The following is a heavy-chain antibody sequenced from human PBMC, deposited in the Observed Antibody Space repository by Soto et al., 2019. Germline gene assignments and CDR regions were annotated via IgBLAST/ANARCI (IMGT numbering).Heavy chain of an antibody. CDR2: VDPEDGET. Sequence: EVQLVQSGAEVKKPGATVKISCKVSGYTFTDYYMHWVQQAPGKGLEWMGLVDPEDGETIYAEKYQGRVTITDDTSTDKAYMELSSLRSEDTAVYYCATGGRDYTVTNFDYWGQGTLVTVSS. D-gene: IGHD4-17*01. CDR3: ATGGRDYTVTNFDY. V-gene: IGHV1-69-2*01. J-gene: IGHJ4*02. CDR1: GYTFTDYY.